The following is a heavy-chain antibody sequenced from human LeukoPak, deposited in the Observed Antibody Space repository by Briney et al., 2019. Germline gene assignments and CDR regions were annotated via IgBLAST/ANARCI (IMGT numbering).Heavy chain of an antibody. V-gene: IGHV3-21*01. J-gene: IGHJ4*02. CDR3: ARENGVVVAATGFDY. CDR2: ISSSSYI. D-gene: IGHD2-15*01. Sequence: GGSLRLSCAASGFTFSSYSMNWVRQAPGKGLEWVSSISSSSYIYYADSVKGRFTISRDNAKNSLYLQMNSLRAEDTAVYYCARENGVVVAATGFDYWGQGTLVTVSS. CDR1: GFTFSSYS.